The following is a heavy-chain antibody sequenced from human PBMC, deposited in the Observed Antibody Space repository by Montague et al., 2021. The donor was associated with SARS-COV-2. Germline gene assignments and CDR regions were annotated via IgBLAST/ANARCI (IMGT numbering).Heavy chain of an antibody. Sequence: CAISGDSVASNSATWKWVRQSPSRGLEWLGRTYYRSKWYNDYAVSVRGRVTINPDTSKNQFSLQLNSLTPEGTAIYYCTSGREGNYNVMDVWGQGTTVTVSS. V-gene: IGHV6-1*01. CDR2: TYYRSKWYN. J-gene: IGHJ6*02. D-gene: IGHD1-1*01. CDR1: GDSVASNSAT. CDR3: TSGREGNYNVMDV.